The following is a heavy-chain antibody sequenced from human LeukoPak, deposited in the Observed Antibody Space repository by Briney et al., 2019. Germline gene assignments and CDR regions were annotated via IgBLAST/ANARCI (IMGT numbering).Heavy chain of an antibody. V-gene: IGHV3-66*01. CDR1: GFTVSSNY. CDR3: ARVEWDYWFDP. Sequence: GGSLRLSCAASGFTVSSNYMSWVRQAPGKGLEWVSVIYSGGSTYYADSVKGRFTISRDNSKNTLYLQMSSLRAEDTAVYYCARVEWDYWFDPWGQGALVTVSS. D-gene: IGHD1-26*01. CDR2: IYSGGST. J-gene: IGHJ5*02.